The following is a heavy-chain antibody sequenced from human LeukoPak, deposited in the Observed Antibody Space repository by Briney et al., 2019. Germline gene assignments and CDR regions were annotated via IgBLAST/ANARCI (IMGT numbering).Heavy chain of an antibody. D-gene: IGHD6-19*01. CDR2: IYDRGGT. CDR3: ARLAKYNSGWSIFDY. J-gene: IGHJ4*02. V-gene: IGHV4-59*08. Sequence: SGTLSLTCTVSGGSFSDFYWTWIWQPPGKGLEWIGWIYDRGGTSYNPALESRVTILVDTSKNQISLQMNSVTAADTAVFYCARLAKYNSGWSIFDYWGPGALVTVSS. CDR1: GGSFSDFY.